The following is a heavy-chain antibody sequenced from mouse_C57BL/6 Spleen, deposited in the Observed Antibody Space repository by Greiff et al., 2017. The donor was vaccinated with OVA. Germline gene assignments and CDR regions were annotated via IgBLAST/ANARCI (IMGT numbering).Heavy chain of an antibody. CDR2: INYDGSST. CDR3: VGGDDDYDGRGYAMDY. J-gene: IGHJ4*01. V-gene: IGHV5-16*01. D-gene: IGHD2-4*01. CDR1: GFTFSDYY. Sequence: EVHLVESEGGLVQPGSSMKLSCTASGFTFSDYYMAWVRQVPEKGLEWVANINYDGSSTYYLDSLKSRFIISRDNAKNILYLQMSSLKSEDTARYYCVGGDDDYDGRGYAMDYWGQGTSVTVSS.